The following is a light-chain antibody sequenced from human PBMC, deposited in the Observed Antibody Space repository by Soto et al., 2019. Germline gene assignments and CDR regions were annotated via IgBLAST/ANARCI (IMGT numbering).Light chain of an antibody. Sequence: QSALTQPPSASGSPGQSVTISCTGTSSDVGAYKYVSWYPQYPGKAPKPMIYEVSKRPSGVPDRFSGSKSGNTASLPVSGLQAEYEADYYCTSYVGGYIWVFGGGTKVTVL. J-gene: IGLJ3*02. V-gene: IGLV2-8*01. CDR3: TSYVGGYIWV. CDR1: SSDVGAYKY. CDR2: EVS.